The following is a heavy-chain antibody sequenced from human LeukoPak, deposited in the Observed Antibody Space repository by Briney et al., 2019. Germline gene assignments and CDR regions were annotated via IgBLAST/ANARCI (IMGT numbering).Heavy chain of an antibody. CDR1: GGSISSGGYY. J-gene: IGHJ4*02. CDR2: IYHTGST. V-gene: IGHV4-30-2*01. CDR3: ARTDSGYFAY. D-gene: IGHD3/OR15-3a*01. Sequence: PSETLSLTCTVSGGSISSGGYYWSWIRQPPGKGLEWIGYIYHTGSTYYNPSLKSRVTISVDTSKNQFSLRLSSVTAADTAVYFCARTDSGYFAYWGQGTLVTVSS.